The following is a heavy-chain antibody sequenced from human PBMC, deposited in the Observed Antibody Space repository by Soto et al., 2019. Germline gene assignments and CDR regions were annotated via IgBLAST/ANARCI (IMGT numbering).Heavy chain of an antibody. CDR1: GFTYSDYW. V-gene: IGHV3-74*01. CDR3: ARGYDAAQYYFDY. CDR2: VNGGGGVT. Sequence: VGSLRLSCAASGFTYSDYWMHWVRQAPGKEPVWVSRVNGGGGVTYYADSVRGRFIISRDNSTNTVYLEMNSLGVEDTAVYYCARGYDAAQYYFDYWGQGTLVTVSS. J-gene: IGHJ4*02. D-gene: IGHD3-16*01.